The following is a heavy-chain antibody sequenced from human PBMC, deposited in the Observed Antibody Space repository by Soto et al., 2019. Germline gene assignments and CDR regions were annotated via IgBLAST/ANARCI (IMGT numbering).Heavy chain of an antibody. CDR1: GYTFTSYG. J-gene: IGHJ6*02. CDR3: ARDGELGYYYYGLDV. CDR2: ISAYNGNT. D-gene: IGHD7-27*01. V-gene: IGHV1-18*01. Sequence: ASVKVSCKASGYTFTSYGISWVRQAPGQGLEWLGWISAYNGNTNYAQKLQVRVTMTTDTSTSTVYIELRSLRSDDTAVYYCARDGELGYYYYGLDVWGQGTTVTVSS.